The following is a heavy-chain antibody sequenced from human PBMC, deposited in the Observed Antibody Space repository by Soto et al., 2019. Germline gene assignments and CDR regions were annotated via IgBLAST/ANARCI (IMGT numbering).Heavy chain of an antibody. J-gene: IGHJ5*02. Sequence: QVQLQESGPGLVKPSQTLSLTCIVSGGSISSNDFYWSWLRQHPGKGLEWIGDIYYSGNTYYNPSHKSRVTILVDTYKTQFSLKVSSVTAAHTGVYYCARLSASWQSSFDPWGQGTLVTVSS. V-gene: IGHV4-31*03. CDR3: ARLSASWQSSFDP. D-gene: IGHD2-2*01. CDR1: GGSISSNDFY. CDR2: IYYSGNT.